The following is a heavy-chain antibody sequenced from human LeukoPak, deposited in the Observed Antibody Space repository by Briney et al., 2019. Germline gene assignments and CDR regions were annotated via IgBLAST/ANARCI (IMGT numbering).Heavy chain of an antibody. V-gene: IGHV1-69*13. Sequence: SVKVSCKASGGTFSSYAISWVRQAPGQGLEWMGGIIPIFGTANFAQKFQGRVTITADESTSTAYMELSSLRSEDTAVYYCARDATYQLLYAYYWGQGTLVTVSS. CDR3: ARDATYQLLYAYY. J-gene: IGHJ4*02. CDR2: IIPIFGTA. CDR1: GGTFSSYA. D-gene: IGHD2-2*02.